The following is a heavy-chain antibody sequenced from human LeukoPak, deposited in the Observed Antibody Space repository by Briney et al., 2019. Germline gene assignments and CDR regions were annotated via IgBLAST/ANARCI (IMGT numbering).Heavy chain of an antibody. V-gene: IGHV3-30*03. CDR3: ARTQGIAVAGTMYY. Sequence: GRSLRLSCAASGFTLSNYGMHWVRQAPGKGLEWVAVISYDGSNKYYTDSVKGRFTISRDNSKNTLYLQMNSLRAEDTAVYYCARTQGIAVAGTMYYWGQGTLVTVSS. J-gene: IGHJ4*02. D-gene: IGHD6-19*01. CDR2: ISYDGSNK. CDR1: GFTLSNYG.